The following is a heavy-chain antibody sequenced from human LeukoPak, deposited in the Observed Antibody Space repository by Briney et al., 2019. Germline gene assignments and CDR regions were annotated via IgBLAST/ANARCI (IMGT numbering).Heavy chain of an antibody. D-gene: IGHD3-3*01. Sequence: ASVKVSCKASGYTFTSYDINWVRQATGQGLEWMGWMNPNSGNTGYAQKFKGRVTMTRNTSISTAYMELSSLRSEATAVYYCARGRNLGYDFWSGYYISQNWFDPWGQGTLVTVSS. V-gene: IGHV1-8*01. CDR2: MNPNSGNT. J-gene: IGHJ5*02. CDR3: ARGRNLGYDFWSGYYISQNWFDP. CDR1: GYTFTSYD.